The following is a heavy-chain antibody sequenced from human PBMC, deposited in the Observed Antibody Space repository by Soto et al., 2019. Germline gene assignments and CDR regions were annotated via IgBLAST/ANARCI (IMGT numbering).Heavy chain of an antibody. CDR2: INHSGST. Sequence: SETLSLTCAVYGGSFSGYYWSWIRQPPGKGLEWIGEINHSGSTNYNPSLKSRVTISGDTSKNQFSLKLSSVTAADTAVYYCARVGYYDFWSGFQGDYWGQGTLVTVSS. V-gene: IGHV4-34*01. CDR1: GGSFSGYY. CDR3: ARVGYYDFWSGFQGDY. D-gene: IGHD3-3*01. J-gene: IGHJ4*02.